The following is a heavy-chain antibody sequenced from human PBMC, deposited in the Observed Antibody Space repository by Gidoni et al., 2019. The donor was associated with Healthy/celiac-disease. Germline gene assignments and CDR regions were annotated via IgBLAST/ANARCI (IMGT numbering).Heavy chain of an antibody. CDR2: IVVGSGNT. CDR1: AFTFSISA. CDR3: AAGGQRRDYYYYGVDV. Sequence: QMQLVQSGPDVEKPGTSVKVCCHASAFTFSISAMLWVRQAHGQRLEWIGWIVVGSGNTNYAQKFKERVTVTRDMSTSTAYMEMSSLRSEDTAVYYCAAGGQRRDYYYYGVDVWGQGTTVTVSS. J-gene: IGHJ6*02. V-gene: IGHV1-58*02.